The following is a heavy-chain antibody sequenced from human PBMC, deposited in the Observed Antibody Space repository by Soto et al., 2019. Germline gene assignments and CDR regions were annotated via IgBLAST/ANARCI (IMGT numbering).Heavy chain of an antibody. CDR2: TSYDGSDE. CDR3: ARDRRYNYYYGEVSHYYGMDV. V-gene: IGHV3-30-3*01. J-gene: IGHJ6*02. D-gene: IGHD1-1*01. Sequence: QVQLVESGGGVVQPGRSLRLSCAASGFTFSGYAMYWVRQAPGKGLEWVAVTSYDGSDEKYADSVKGRFTVSRDNSKNTLYLQMNSLSPEDTAVYYCARDRRYNYYYGEVSHYYGMDVWGQGTTVTVSS. CDR1: GFTFSGYA.